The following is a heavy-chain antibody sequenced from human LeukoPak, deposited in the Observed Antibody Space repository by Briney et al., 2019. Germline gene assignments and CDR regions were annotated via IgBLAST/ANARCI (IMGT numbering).Heavy chain of an antibody. CDR2: IYTSGST. J-gene: IGHJ6*03. CDR1: GGSISSYY. D-gene: IGHD4-17*01. CDR3: ARCTDYGDYVAYYMDV. V-gene: IGHV4-4*07. Sequence: SETLSLTCTVSGGSISSYYWSWIRQPAGKGLEWIGRIYTSGSTNYNPSLKSRVTISVDTSKNQFSLKLSSVTAADTAVYYCARCTDYGDYVAYYMDVWGKGTTVTISS.